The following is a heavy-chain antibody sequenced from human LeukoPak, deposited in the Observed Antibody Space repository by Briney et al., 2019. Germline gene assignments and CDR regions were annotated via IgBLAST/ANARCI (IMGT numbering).Heavy chain of an antibody. J-gene: IGHJ4*02. D-gene: IGHD3-22*01. V-gene: IGHV1-69*05. CDR1: GGTFGSYA. CDR2: IIPIFGTA. CDR3: ARAGHYYDSSGYYSFDY. Sequence: ASVKVSCKASGGTFGSYAISWVRQAPGQGLEWMGGIIPIFGTANYAQKFQGRVTITTDESTSTAYMELSSLRSEDTAVYYCARAGHYYDSSGYYSFDYWGQGTLVTVSS.